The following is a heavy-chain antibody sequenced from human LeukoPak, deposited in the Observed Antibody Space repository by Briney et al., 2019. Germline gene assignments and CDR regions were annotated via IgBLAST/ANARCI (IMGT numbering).Heavy chain of an antibody. CDR1: GGSISSGDYY. Sequence: SQTLSLTCTVSGGSISSGDYYWSWIRQPPGKGLEWIGYIYYSGSTYYNPSLKSRVTISVDTSKNQFSLKLSSVTAADTAVYYCARDGGCYYGSGSYFLGYWGQGTLVTVSS. CDR3: ARDGGCYYGSGSYFLGY. CDR2: IYYSGST. D-gene: IGHD3-10*01. J-gene: IGHJ4*02. V-gene: IGHV4-30-4*01.